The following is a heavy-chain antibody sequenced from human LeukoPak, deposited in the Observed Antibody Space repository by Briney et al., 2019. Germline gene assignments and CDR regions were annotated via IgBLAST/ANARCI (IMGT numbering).Heavy chain of an antibody. CDR2: ISGSGGST. CDR1: GLTLRNYA. V-gene: IGHV3-23*01. J-gene: IGHJ4*02. CDR3: AGRALYFDY. Sequence: GGSLRLSCAASGLTLRNYAMNWVRQAPGKGLEWVSAISGSGGSTYYADSVKGRFTISRDNSKNTLYLQMNSLRAEDTAVYYCAGRALYFDYWGQGTLVTVSS. D-gene: IGHD1-26*01.